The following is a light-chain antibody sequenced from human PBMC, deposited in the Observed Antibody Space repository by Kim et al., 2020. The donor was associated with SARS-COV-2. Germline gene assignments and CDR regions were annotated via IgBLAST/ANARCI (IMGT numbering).Light chain of an antibody. Sequence: SALTQPPSASGPPGQSVTISCTGTSSDVGAYNYVSWYQQYPGKAPKLIIYEVTERPSGVPDRFSGSKSGNTASLTVSGLQPEDEADYYCSSDAGTNNWGVLGTGTKVTV. CDR2: EVT. CDR3: SSDAGTNNWGV. CDR1: SSDVGAYNY. J-gene: IGLJ1*01. V-gene: IGLV2-8*01.